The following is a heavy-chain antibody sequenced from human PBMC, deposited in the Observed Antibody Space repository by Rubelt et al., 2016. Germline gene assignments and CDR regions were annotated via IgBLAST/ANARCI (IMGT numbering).Heavy chain of an antibody. D-gene: IGHD6-13*01. CDR3: ARGLFPGIAGRCC. Sequence: QVQLQQWGAGLLKPSETLSLTCAVYGGSFIGYYWSWIRQPPGKGLEWIGEINHRGSTNYNPSLKSRVTISVDTSMNQFSLKLTSGTAADTAVYYCARGLFPGIAGRCCWGQGTLVTVSS. CDR1: GGSFIGYY. V-gene: IGHV4-34*01. CDR2: INHRGST. J-gene: IGHJ4*02.